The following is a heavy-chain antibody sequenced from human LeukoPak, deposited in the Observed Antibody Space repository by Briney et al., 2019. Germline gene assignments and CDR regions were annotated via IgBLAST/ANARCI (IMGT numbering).Heavy chain of an antibody. V-gene: IGHV1-24*01. CDR1: RYTLTELS. J-gene: IGHJ4*02. CDR2: FDPEDGEK. CDR3: ATGLTYDFWSGYQTFDY. Sequence: ASVKVSCKVSRYTLTELSMHWVRQAPGKGVEWMGGFDPEDGEKKYEQKFQGRVTITEDTSTDTAYMELSSLRSEDTAVYYCATGLTYDFWSGYQTFDYWGQGTLVTVSS. D-gene: IGHD3-3*01.